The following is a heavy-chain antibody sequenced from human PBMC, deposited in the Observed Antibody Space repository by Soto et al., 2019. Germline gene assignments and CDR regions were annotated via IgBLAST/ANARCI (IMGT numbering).Heavy chain of an antibody. CDR3: AHRVRIAAHDHHPPSFDP. CDR2: IYWDDDK. Sequence: SGPTLVNPTQTLTLTCTFSGFSLSTSGVGVGWIRQPPGKALEWLALIYWDDDKRYSPSLKSRLTITKDTSKNQVVLTMTNMDPVDTATYYCAHRVRIAAHDHHPPSFDPWGQGTLVTVSS. CDR1: GFSLSTSGVG. V-gene: IGHV2-5*02. D-gene: IGHD6-13*01. J-gene: IGHJ5*02.